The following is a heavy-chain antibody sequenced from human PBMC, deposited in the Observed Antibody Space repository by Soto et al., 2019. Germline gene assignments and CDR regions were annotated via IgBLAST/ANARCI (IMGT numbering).Heavy chain of an antibody. CDR3: ARGYSYGYTGRGFVDY. Sequence: LXLSCAASGFTFSDYYRSWIRQAPGKGLEWVSYISSSGSTIYYADSVKGRFTISRDNAKNSLYLQMNSLRAEDTAVYYCARGYSYGYTGRGFVDYWGQGTLVTVSS. CDR1: GFTFSDYY. V-gene: IGHV3-11*01. J-gene: IGHJ4*02. D-gene: IGHD5-18*01. CDR2: ISSSGSTI.